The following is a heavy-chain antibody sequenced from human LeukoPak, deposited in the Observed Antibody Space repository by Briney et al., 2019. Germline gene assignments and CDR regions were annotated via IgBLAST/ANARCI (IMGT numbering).Heavy chain of an antibody. CDR1: GYTFTSYD. D-gene: IGHD6-13*01. CDR3: ASVIAAAGTQSYDAFDI. Sequence: GASVKVSCKASGYTFTSYDINWVRQATGQGLEWMGWMNPNSGNTGYAQKFQGRVTITRNTSISTAYMELSSLRSEDTAVYYCASVIAAAGTQSYDAFDIWGQGTMVTVSS. CDR2: MNPNSGNT. V-gene: IGHV1-8*03. J-gene: IGHJ3*02.